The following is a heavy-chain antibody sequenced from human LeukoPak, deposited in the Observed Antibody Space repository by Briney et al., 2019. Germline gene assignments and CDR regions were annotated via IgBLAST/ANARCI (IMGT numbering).Heavy chain of an antibody. CDR2: INPNGGAT. D-gene: IGHD3-16*01. Sequence: ASVKVSCKTSGYTFIKYYMHWVRQAPGQGLEWMGWINPNGGATNYAQKFRGRVTVTRDTSITTVYMDLTGLKSDDTAVYFCARESGGNAFDFWGQGTMVTVSS. CDR3: ARESGGNAFDF. CDR1: GYTFIKYY. V-gene: IGHV1-2*02. J-gene: IGHJ3*01.